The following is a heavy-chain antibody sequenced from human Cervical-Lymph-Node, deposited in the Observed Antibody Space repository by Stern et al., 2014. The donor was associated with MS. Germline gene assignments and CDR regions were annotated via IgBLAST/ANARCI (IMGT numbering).Heavy chain of an antibody. CDR2: IIPMVGTT. V-gene: IGHV1-69*01. Sequence: QLVQSGAEVKKPGSSVKVSCKASGGTFSSYAITWVRQAPGRGLEWMGEIIPMVGTTKYAQKFQGRVTIIADGSTTTAYMELSSLRSEDTAVYYCARRDYYDSSGYYGDAFDIWGQGTMVTVSS. CDR1: GGTFSSYA. D-gene: IGHD3-22*01. CDR3: ARRDYYDSSGYYGDAFDI. J-gene: IGHJ3*02.